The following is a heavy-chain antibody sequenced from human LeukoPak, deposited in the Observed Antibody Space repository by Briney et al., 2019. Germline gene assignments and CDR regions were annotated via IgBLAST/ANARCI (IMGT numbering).Heavy chain of an antibody. CDR3: AKENYDQTTNDRRSYDILTGYRGPSYFDY. V-gene: IGHV3-11*05. CDR1: GFTFSDYY. CDR2: ISTSSSYT. Sequence: NPGGSLRLSCAASGFTFSDYYMSWIRQAPGKGLEWVSYISTSSSYTNYADSVKGRFTISRDSAKNSLYLQMNSLRAEDTAVYYCAKENYDQTTNDRRSYDILTGYRGPSYFDYWGQGTLVTVSS. D-gene: IGHD3-9*01. J-gene: IGHJ4*02.